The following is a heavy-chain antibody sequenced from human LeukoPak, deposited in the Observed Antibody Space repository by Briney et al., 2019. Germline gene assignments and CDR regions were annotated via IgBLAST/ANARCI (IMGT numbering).Heavy chain of an antibody. CDR1: GYTFTGYY. J-gene: IGHJ4*02. V-gene: IGHV1-2*02. CDR3: ARCALTGYYTNY. Sequence: ASVKVSCKASGYTFTGYYMHWVRQAPGQGLEWMGWINPNGGGTNYAQKFQGRVTMTRDTSINTAYMELSSLRSDDTAVYYCARCALTGYYTNYWGQGTLVTVSS. D-gene: IGHD3-9*01. CDR2: INPNGGGT.